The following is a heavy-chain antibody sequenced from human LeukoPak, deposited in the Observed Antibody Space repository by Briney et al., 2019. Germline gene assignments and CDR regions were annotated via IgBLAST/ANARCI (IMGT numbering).Heavy chain of an antibody. D-gene: IGHD3-22*01. CDR1: GDSIRNYY. Sequence: SETLSLTCSVSGDSIRNYYWSWIRQPAGKGLEWIGRIYTSGTTDYNPSLKSRLTMSVDTSRNHFSVKLTSVTAADTAVYYCARESKSYDGSGYHHDCWGQGALVPVSS. CDR2: IYTSGTT. CDR3: ARESKSYDGSGYHHDC. J-gene: IGHJ4*02. V-gene: IGHV4-4*07.